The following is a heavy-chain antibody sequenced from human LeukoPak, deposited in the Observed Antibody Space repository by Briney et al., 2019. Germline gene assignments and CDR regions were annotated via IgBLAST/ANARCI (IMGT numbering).Heavy chain of an antibody. V-gene: IGHV3-23*01. D-gene: IGHD2-2*01. CDR2: ISGSAGST. J-gene: IGHJ4*02. CDR3: AKLQSVVIPAAMLGFDY. CDR1: GFTFSSYS. Sequence: GGSLRLSCAASGFTFSSYSMSWVRQAPGKGLEWVSAISGSAGSTYYADSVKGRFTISRDNSKNTLYLQMNSLRAEDTAVYYCAKLQSVVIPAAMLGFDYWGQGILVTVSS.